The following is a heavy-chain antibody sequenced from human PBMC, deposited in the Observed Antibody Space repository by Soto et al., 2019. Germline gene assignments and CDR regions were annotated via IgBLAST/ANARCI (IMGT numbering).Heavy chain of an antibody. CDR3: TRHGSGDYFLFDP. V-gene: IGHV3-74*01. Sequence: EVQLVESGGGLDQPGGSLRLSCAASGFTFSSFWMHWVRQAPGKGLEWVSRASPDGTSTSYADSVKGRFTISRDNAKNTLFMQMNSLRAEDTAVYYCTRHGSGDYFLFDPWGQGTLVTVSS. CDR2: ASPDGTST. CDR1: GFTFSSFW. D-gene: IGHD4-17*01. J-gene: IGHJ5*02.